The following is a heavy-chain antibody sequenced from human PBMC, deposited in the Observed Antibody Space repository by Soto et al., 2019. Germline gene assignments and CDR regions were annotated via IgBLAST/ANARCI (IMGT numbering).Heavy chain of an antibody. D-gene: IGHD5-12*01. CDR2: ISGTSDRT. J-gene: IGHJ3*01. CDR3: EGSWT. CDR1: GFTIRNYA. V-gene: IGHV3-23*04. Sequence: EVQVVESGGDLVQPGESLRLSCAASGFTIRNYAMRWVRQAPGQALEWVSGISGTSDRTYYADSVKGRFTIFKDNSKNTLYLQMTSLRVEDTAVYRCEGSWTWGQGTMVTVSS.